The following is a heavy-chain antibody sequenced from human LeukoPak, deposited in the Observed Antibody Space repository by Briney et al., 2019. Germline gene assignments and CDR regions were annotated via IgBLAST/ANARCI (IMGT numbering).Heavy chain of an antibody. CDR3: VKNRETDNVWTFDL. V-gene: IGHV3-23*01. CDR2: ISGGDTR. Sequence: AGSLRLSCVASGFTFSRYTINWIRQAPGRGLEWVSAISGGDTRYYADSVWGRFTVTRDNAKNIVYLQMGNLRPEDTAIYFCVKNRETDNVWTFDLWGRGTMVTVSS. D-gene: IGHD3-16*01. CDR1: GFTFSRYT. J-gene: IGHJ3*01.